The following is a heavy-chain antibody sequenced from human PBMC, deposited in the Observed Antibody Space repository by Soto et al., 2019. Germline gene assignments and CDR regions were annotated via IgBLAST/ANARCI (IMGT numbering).Heavy chain of an antibody. CDR2: IYYSGST. V-gene: IGHV4-59*01. Sequence: SETLSLTCTVSGGSISSYYWSWIRQPPGKGLEWIGYIYYSGSTNYNPSLKSRVTISVDTSKNQFSLKLSSVTAADTAVYYCASTVPGDFCISTSCPPPHYYYYGMDVWGKGTTVTVSS. CDR1: GGSISSYY. J-gene: IGHJ6*04. CDR3: ASTVPGDFCISTSCPPPHYYYYGMDV. D-gene: IGHD2-2*01.